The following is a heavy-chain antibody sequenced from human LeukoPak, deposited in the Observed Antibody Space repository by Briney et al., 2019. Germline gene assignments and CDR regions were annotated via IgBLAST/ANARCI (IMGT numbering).Heavy chain of an antibody. CDR2: IYTSGST. Sequence: NPSQTLSLTCTVSGDSISSADYYWSWIRQPAGKGLEWIGRIYTSGSTNYNPTLKSRVTISADTSKNHFFLKLSSVTAADTAVYYCARESDLSHYDRTDYWGQGTLVTVSS. CDR1: GDSISSADYY. V-gene: IGHV4-61*02. D-gene: IGHD3-22*01. CDR3: ARESDLSHYDRTDY. J-gene: IGHJ4*02.